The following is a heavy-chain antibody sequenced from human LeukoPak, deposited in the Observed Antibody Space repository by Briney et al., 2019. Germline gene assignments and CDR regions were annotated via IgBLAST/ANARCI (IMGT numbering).Heavy chain of an antibody. CDR1: GFTFSSYG. CDR2: ISSSSSYI. J-gene: IGHJ3*02. V-gene: IGHV3-21*01. D-gene: IGHD5-12*01. Sequence: GGSLRLSCAASGFTFSSYGMSWVRQAPGKGLEWVSSISSSSSYIYYADSVKGRFTISKNNAKNSLYLQMNSLRAEDTAVYYCARVGYSWNAFDIWGQGTMVTVSS. CDR3: ARVGYSWNAFDI.